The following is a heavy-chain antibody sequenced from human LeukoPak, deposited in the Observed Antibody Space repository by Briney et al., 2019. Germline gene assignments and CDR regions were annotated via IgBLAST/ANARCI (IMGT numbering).Heavy chain of an antibody. V-gene: IGHV1-8*02. CDR2: MNPNSGNT. Sequence: ASVKVSCKASGYTFTSYDINWVRQATGQGLEWMGWMNPNSGNTGYAQKFQGRVTMTRNTSISTAYMELSSLRFEDTAVYYCAGHRSDYSGIWFDPWGQGTLVTVSS. CDR3: AGHRSDYSGIWFDP. J-gene: IGHJ5*02. CDR1: GYTFTSYD. D-gene: IGHD4-11*01.